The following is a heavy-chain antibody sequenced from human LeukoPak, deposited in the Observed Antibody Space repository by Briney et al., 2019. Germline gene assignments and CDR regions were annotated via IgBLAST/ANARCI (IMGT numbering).Heavy chain of an antibody. CDR3: ARGSHYYDSSGYYSPLDY. J-gene: IGHJ4*02. D-gene: IGHD3-22*01. Sequence: SETLSLTCAVSGGSISSGGYSWSWIRQPPGKGLEWIGYIYSSGSTTYDPSLKNRVTISADTSNNQFSVKLTSVTAADTAVYYCARGSHYYDSSGYYSPLDYWGQGTLVTVSS. CDR2: IYSSGST. V-gene: IGHV4-61*08. CDR1: GGSISSGGYS.